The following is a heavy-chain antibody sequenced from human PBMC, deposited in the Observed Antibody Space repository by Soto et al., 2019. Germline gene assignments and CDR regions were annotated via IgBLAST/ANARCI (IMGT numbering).Heavy chain of an antibody. D-gene: IGHD7-27*01. CDR2: IGVSGGTT. CDR3: AKDWGTLDY. CDR1: GFTFSSYS. J-gene: IGHJ4*02. V-gene: IGHV3-23*01. Sequence: GGSLRLSCAASGFTFSSYSMNWVRQAPGKGLEWVSSIGVSGGTTYYADSVKGRFTISRDNSQNTLYLEMNSLRAEDTAVYYCAKDWGTLDYWGQGALVTVSS.